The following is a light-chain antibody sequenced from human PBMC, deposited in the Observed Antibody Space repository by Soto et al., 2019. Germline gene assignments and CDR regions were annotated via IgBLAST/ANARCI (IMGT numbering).Light chain of an antibody. CDR1: QSVSSY. CDR3: QHRRNWPWT. J-gene: IGKJ1*01. V-gene: IGKV3-11*01. Sequence: EIVLTQSLAALSLSPGERATLSCRASQSVSSYLAWYQQKPGQAPRLLIYDAFNRATGIPARFSGSGSGTDFTLTISSLEPEDFAVYYCQHRRNWPWTFGLGTKVDIK. CDR2: DAF.